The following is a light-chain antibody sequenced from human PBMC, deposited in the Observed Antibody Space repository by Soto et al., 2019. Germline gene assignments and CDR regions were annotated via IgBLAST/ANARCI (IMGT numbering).Light chain of an antibody. CDR2: AAS. V-gene: IGKV3-15*01. J-gene: IGKJ5*01. CDR3: QHYNNWPIT. CDR1: QSIDNT. Sequence: EIVMTQSPATLSVSPGEGSTLSCSASQSIDNTIAWYQQKPGQAPRLLIYAASTRATGIPARFSGSGSGTEFTLTISSLQSEDFAVYYCQHYNNWPITFGQGTRLEIK.